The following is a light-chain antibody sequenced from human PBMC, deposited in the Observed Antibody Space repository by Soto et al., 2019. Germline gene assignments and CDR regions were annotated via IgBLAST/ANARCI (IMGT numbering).Light chain of an antibody. J-gene: IGKJ1*01. CDR2: DAS. CDR3: QQYNSYPWT. CDR1: QTIGRY. Sequence: DIQMTQSPSSLSASGGDRVTTTCRASQTIGRYLNWYQQKPGKAPKLLIYDASSLESGVPSRFSGSGSGTEFTLTITSLQPDDFATYYCQQYNSYPWTFGQGTKVDIK. V-gene: IGKV1-5*01.